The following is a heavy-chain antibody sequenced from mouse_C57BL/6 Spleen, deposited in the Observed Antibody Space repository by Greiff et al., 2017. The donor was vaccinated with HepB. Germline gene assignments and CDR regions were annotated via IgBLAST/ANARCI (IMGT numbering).Heavy chain of an antibody. Sequence: QVQLKQPGAELVKPGASVKMSCKASGYTFTSYWINWVKQRPGQGLEWIGDIYPGTGNTNYNEKFKGKATLTVDTSSSTAYMQLSSLTSEDSAVYYCARTDFLLRYFDYWGQGTTLTVSS. CDR2: IYPGTGNT. CDR1: GYTFTSYW. CDR3: ARTDFLLRYFDY. D-gene: IGHD1-1*01. J-gene: IGHJ2*01. V-gene: IGHV1-55*01.